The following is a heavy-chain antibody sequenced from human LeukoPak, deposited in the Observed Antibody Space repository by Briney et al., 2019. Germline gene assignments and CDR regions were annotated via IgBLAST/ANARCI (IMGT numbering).Heavy chain of an antibody. CDR1: GFTFSSYA. CDR2: ISYDGSNK. J-gene: IGHJ4*02. Sequence: GGSLRLSCAASGFTFSSYAMHWVRQAPGKGLEWVAVISYDGSNKYYADSVKGRFTISRDNSKNTLYLQMNSLRAEDTAVYYCARGIQLWSSFDYWGQGTLVTVSS. CDR3: ARGIQLWSSFDY. D-gene: IGHD5-18*01. V-gene: IGHV3-30-3*01.